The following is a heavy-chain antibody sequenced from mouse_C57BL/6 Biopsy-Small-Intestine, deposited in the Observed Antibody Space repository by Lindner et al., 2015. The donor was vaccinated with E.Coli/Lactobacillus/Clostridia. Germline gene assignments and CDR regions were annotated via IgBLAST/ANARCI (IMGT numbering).Heavy chain of an antibody. CDR2: VNPYSGGA. V-gene: IGHV1-84*02. J-gene: IGHJ2*01. Sequence: SVKVSCKASGYTFTDSFIHWVRQAPGQGLEWMGRVNPYSGGADYAQNFQGRVTLTRDTSIRTAYLELSRLRSDDTAVYYCARGYSTGWYYFDYWGQGTLVTVSS. CDR1: GYTFTDSF. D-gene: IGHD2-12*01. CDR3: ARGYSTGWYYFDY.